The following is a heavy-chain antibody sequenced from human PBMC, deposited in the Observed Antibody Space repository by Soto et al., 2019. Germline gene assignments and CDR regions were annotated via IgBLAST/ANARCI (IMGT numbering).Heavy chain of an antibody. V-gene: IGHV4-39*01. CDR3: ARHGITGSYYHAFDI. CDR1: YGSISNSSYC. D-gene: IGHD1-26*01. Sequence: PSQIKSLSKTVAYGSISNSSYCWGRIPQQPGKGLEWIGNIFYSGSTNYNPSLKSRVTISVDTSKNQFALKLSSVTAAETAVYYCARHGITGSYYHAFDIWRQGTMVTVSS. CDR2: IFYSGST. J-gene: IGHJ3*02.